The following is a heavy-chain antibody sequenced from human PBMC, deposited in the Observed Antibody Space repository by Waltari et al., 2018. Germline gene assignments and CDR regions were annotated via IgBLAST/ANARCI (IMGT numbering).Heavy chain of an antibody. CDR1: GGSISSHY. D-gene: IGHD6-13*01. Sequence: QVQLQESGPGLVKPSETLSLTCTVSGGSISSHYWSWIRQPPGKGLEWIGYIYYSGSTNYNPSLKSRVTISVDTSKNQFSLKLSSVTAADTAVYYWARGSSRGFDYWGQGTLVTVSS. CDR2: IYYSGST. V-gene: IGHV4-59*11. J-gene: IGHJ4*02. CDR3: ARGSSRGFDY.